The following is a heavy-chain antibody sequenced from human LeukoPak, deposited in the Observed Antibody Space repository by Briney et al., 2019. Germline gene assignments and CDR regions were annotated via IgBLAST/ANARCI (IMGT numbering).Heavy chain of an antibody. CDR1: GGSISSSSYY. J-gene: IGHJ5*02. Sequence: SSETLSLTCTVSGGSISSSSYYWGWIRQPPGKGLEWIGSIYYSGSTYYNPSLKSRVTISVDTSKNQFSLKLSSVTAADTAVYYCARGTPPHYYDSTGWFDPWGQGTLVTVSS. CDR3: ARGTPPHYYDSTGWFDP. D-gene: IGHD3-22*01. CDR2: IYYSGST. V-gene: IGHV4-39*01.